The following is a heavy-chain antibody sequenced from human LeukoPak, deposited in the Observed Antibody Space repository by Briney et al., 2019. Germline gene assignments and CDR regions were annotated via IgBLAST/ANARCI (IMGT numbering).Heavy chain of an antibody. CDR2: LSGSGNYT. CDR1: GFTFGNYA. D-gene: IGHD3-10*01. V-gene: IGHV3-23*01. J-gene: IGHJ4*02. Sequence: PGGSLRLSCAASGFTFGNYAMGWVRQVPGKGLEWVSALSGSGNYTYYTDSVKGRFTISGDRSKSTLFLEMKTPRVEDTAVYYCAKMGSGKYRGSFDFWGQGTLVTVSS. CDR3: AKMGSGKYRGSFDF.